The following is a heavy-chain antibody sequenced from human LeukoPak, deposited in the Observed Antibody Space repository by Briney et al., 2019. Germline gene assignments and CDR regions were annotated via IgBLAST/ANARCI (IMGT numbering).Heavy chain of an antibody. V-gene: IGHV1-18*01. D-gene: IGHD2-2*01. J-gene: IGHJ4*02. CDR1: GYTFTSYG. CDR3: ARDLEDIVVVRAAISHGLDY. CDR2: ISAYNGNT. Sequence: ASVKVSCKASGYTFTSYGISWVRHAPGQGLEWMGWISAYNGNTNYAQKLQGRVTMTTDTSTSTAYMELRSLRSDETAVYYCARDLEDIVVVRAAISHGLDYWGQGTLVTVSS.